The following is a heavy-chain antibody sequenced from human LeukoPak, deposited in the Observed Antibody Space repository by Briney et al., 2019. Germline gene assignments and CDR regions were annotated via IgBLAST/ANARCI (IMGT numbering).Heavy chain of an antibody. CDR1: GGSISSSSYF. V-gene: IGHV4-39*01. CDR3: ARKNGGWSAIDH. Sequence: SETLSLTCTVSGGSISSSSYFWGWIRQPPGKGLEWIGSIYYSGTTYYGPSLKSRVTISVDTSKNQFSLKLSSVTAADTAMYYCARKNGGWSAIDHWGQGTPVTVSS. D-gene: IGHD6-19*01. CDR2: IYYSGTT. J-gene: IGHJ4*02.